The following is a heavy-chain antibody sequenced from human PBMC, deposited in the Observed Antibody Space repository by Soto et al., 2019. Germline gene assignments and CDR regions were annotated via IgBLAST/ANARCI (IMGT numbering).Heavy chain of an antibody. CDR2: INPNSGGT. D-gene: IGHD6-13*01. CDR1: GYTFTCYY. J-gene: IGHJ6*02. CDR3: ARDGQQLVHGYYYSGMDV. V-gene: IGHV1-2*02. Sequence: ASVKVSCKASGYTFTCYYMHWVRQAPGQGLEWMGWINPNSGGTNYAQKFQGRVTMTRDTSISTAYMELSRLRSDDTAVYYCARDGQQLVHGYYYSGMDVWGQGTTVTVSS.